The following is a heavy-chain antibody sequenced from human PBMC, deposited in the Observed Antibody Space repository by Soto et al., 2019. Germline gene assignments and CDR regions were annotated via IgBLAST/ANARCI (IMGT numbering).Heavy chain of an antibody. CDR2: TYYRSKWYN. D-gene: IGHD6-19*01. V-gene: IGHV6-1*01. J-gene: IGHJ4*02. Sequence: SPPLSLTCAISGDSVSSNSAAWNWIRQSPSRGLEWLGRTYYRSKWYNDYAVSVKSRITINPDTSKNQFSLQLNSVTPEDTAVYYCAREMSFYSSGWYALDYWGQGTLVTVSS. CDR3: AREMSFYSSGWYALDY. CDR1: GDSVSSNSAA.